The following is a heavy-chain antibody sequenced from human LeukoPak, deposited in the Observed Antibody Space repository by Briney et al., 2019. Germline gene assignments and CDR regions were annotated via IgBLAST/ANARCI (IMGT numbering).Heavy chain of an antibody. D-gene: IGHD4-17*01. CDR2: IYYSGST. CDR1: GGSISSSSYY. J-gene: IGHJ6*03. V-gene: IGHV4-39*01. CDR3: ARIYGDCVYYYYMDV. Sequence: SETVSLTCTVSGGSISSSSYYWGWIRQPPGKGLEWIGSIYYSGSTYYNPSLKSRVTISVDTSKNQFSLKLSSVTAADTAVYYCARIYGDCVYYYYMDVWGKGTTVTVSS.